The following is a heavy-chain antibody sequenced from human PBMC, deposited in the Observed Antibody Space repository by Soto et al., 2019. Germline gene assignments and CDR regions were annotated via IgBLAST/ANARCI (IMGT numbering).Heavy chain of an antibody. D-gene: IGHD3-3*01. CDR1: GFSFSSYG. Sequence: VGSLRLSCAASGFSFSSYGMHWVRQAPGKGLEWVAVISYDGSNKYYADSVKGRFTISRDNSKNTLYLQMNSLRAEDTAVYYCAKGSGSYYDFWSGYYGLGMDVWGQGTTVTVSS. CDR2: ISYDGSNK. CDR3: AKGSGSYYDFWSGYYGLGMDV. V-gene: IGHV3-30*18. J-gene: IGHJ6*02.